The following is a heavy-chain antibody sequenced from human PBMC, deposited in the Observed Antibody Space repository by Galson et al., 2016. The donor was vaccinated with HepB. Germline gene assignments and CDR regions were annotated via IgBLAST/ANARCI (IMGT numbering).Heavy chain of an antibody. CDR2: ISSRNDYI. Sequence: LRLSCAVSGFSFSSSSMSWVRQAPGRGLEWVSSISSRNDYIYYADSVKGRFTISRANAKNALYLQMNSLRVEDTAVYYCVRINYDLGRTLDRWGQGTLVTVSS. J-gene: IGHJ5*02. CDR3: VRINYDLGRTLDR. CDR1: GFSFSSSS. V-gene: IGHV3-21*01. D-gene: IGHD3-10*01.